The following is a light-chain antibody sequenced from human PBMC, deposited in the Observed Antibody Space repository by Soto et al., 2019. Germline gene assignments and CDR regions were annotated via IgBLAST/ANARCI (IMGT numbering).Light chain of an antibody. J-gene: IGKJ1*01. Sequence: EIVMTQSPVTLSVSPGERATLSCRASQSISNKLAWYQQKPGQAPRLIIYGASTRATRIPARFSGSGSGTEFTLTISSLQSEDFAVYYCQQYNNWPPVTFGQGTKVEIK. CDR3: QQYNNWPPVT. CDR1: QSISNK. CDR2: GAS. V-gene: IGKV3-15*01.